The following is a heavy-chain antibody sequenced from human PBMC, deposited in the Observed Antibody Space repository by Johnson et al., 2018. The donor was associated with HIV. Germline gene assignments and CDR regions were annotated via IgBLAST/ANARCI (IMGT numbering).Heavy chain of an antibody. J-gene: IGHJ3*02. D-gene: IGHD3-10*01. CDR1: GFTFDKYP. Sequence: VQLVESGGGLVRPGSSLRLSCAASGFTFDKYPIPWFRQAPGKGLKWVPGFSWTGGSGGFADSVKGRLPIPGDNSKKSLYLAMNSLRAEDTAFYYCAKDMLPWFGEFPWAFDVFDIWGQGTMVTVSS. V-gene: IGHV3-9*01. CDR2: FSWTGGSG. CDR3: AKDMLPWFGEFPWAFDVFDI.